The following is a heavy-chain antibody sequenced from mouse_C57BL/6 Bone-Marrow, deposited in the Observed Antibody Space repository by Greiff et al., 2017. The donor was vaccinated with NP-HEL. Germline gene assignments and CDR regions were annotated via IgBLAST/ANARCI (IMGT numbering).Heavy chain of an antibody. V-gene: IGHV5-12*01. J-gene: IGHJ3*01. CDR3: ASAYYYGSSYGFAY. CDR2: ISNGGGST. CDR1: GFTFSDYY. Sequence: EVMLVESGGGLVQPGGSLKLSCAASGFTFSDYYMYWVRQTPEKRLEWVAYISNGGGSTYYPDTVKGRFTISRDNAKNTLYLQMSRLKSEDTAMYYCASAYYYGSSYGFAYWGQGTLVTVSA. D-gene: IGHD1-1*01.